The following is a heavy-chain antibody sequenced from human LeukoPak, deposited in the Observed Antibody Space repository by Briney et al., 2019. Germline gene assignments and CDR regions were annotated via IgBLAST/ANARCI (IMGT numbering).Heavy chain of an antibody. CDR3: VKGDRSRWYYFDY. J-gene: IGHJ4*02. D-gene: IGHD6-13*01. V-gene: IGHV3-64D*09. CDR1: GFTFNSYA. Sequence: SGGSLRLSCSASGFTFNSYAMHWVRQAPGKGLEYVSAISGNGGSTYYADSVKGRFTISRDNSKNTLYLQMSSLRAEDTAVYYCVKGDRSRWYYFDYWGQGTLVTVSS. CDR2: ISGNGGST.